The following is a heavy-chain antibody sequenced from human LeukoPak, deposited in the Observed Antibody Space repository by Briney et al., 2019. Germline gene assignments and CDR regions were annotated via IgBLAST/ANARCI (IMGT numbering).Heavy chain of an antibody. V-gene: IGHV3-48*03. J-gene: IGHJ4*02. CDR1: GFDFSKYE. CDR2: ISTTGLNP. Sequence: PGGSLRLSCVASGFDFSKYEMNWVRHAPGKGLEWIAYISTTGLNPFYAGSVKGRFTISRDNAKNSLHLQMKSLRGEDTAVYFCAKPDGSGYSLDYWGQGTLVTVSS. CDR3: AKPDGSGYSLDY. D-gene: IGHD3-22*01.